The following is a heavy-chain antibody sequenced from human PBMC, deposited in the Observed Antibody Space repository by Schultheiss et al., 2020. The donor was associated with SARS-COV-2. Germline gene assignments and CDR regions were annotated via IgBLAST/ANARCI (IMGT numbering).Heavy chain of an antibody. Sequence: GGSLRLSCKVSGHTRTESSMHWVRQAPGKGLVWVSRINSDGSSTSYADSVKGRFTISRDNAKNSLYLQMNSLRAEDTAVYYCASSFGFWSGLDYWGQGTLVTGSS. CDR1: GHTRTESS. D-gene: IGHD3-3*01. CDR2: INSDGSST. V-gene: IGHV3-74*01. J-gene: IGHJ4*02. CDR3: ASSFGFWSGLDY.